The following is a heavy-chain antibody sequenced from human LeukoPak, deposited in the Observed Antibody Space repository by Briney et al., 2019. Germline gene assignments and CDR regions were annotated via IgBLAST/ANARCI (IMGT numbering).Heavy chain of an antibody. Sequence: GASVKVSCKASGGTFSSYAISWVRQAPGQGLEWMGGIIPIFGTANYAQKFQGRVTITADESTSTAYMELSSLRSEDTAVYYCARLITMIVVGFDAFDIWGQGTMVTVSS. J-gene: IGHJ3*02. D-gene: IGHD3-22*01. CDR3: ARLITMIVVGFDAFDI. V-gene: IGHV1-69*13. CDR1: GGTFSSYA. CDR2: IIPIFGTA.